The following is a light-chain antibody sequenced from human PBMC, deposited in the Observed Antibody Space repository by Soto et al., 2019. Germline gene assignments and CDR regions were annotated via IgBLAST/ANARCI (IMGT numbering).Light chain of an antibody. J-gene: IGKJ1*01. CDR1: QTVTSMY. V-gene: IGKV3D-7*01. CDR2: GTS. Sequence: EIVLTQSPVTLCVSQGGRATLSCRASQTVTSMYLSWFQQKPGQAPRLLICGTSTTATGIPGRFSGSGFGTDFPPTISSLQPEDFAVYFCHQDFNLPWTFGQGTKVDIK. CDR3: HQDFNLPWT.